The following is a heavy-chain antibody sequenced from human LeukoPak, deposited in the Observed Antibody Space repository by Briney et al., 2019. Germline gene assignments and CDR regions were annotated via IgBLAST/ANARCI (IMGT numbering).Heavy chain of an antibody. CDR1: GFTFSSYA. Sequence: GGSLRLSCAASGFTFSSYAMHWVRQAPGKGLEWVAVISYDGSKKYYADSVKGRFTISRDNSKNTLYLQMNSLRAEDTAVYYCARAYYGSGSYSFDYWGQGTLVTVSS. J-gene: IGHJ4*02. CDR3: ARAYYGSGSYSFDY. D-gene: IGHD3-10*01. CDR2: ISYDGSKK. V-gene: IGHV3-30*04.